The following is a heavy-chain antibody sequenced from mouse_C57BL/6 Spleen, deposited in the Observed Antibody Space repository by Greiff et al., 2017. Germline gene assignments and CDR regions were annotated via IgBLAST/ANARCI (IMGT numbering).Heavy chain of an antibody. Sequence: EVQLQQSGAELVKPGASVKLSCTASGFNIKDYYMHWVKQRTEQGLEGIGRIEPEDGETKYAPKFQGKATITADPSSNTAYLQLSSLTSEDTAVYYCAIITTVVATDYWGQGTTLTVSS. V-gene: IGHV14-2*01. D-gene: IGHD1-1*01. CDR2: IEPEDGET. J-gene: IGHJ2*01. CDR1: GFNIKDYY. CDR3: AIITTVVATDY.